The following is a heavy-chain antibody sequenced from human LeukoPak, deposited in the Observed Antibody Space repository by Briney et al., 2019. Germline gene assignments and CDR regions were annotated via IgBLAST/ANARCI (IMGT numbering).Heavy chain of an antibody. CDR3: ARDTPLITMVRGRTNWFDP. Sequence: SETLSPTCTVSGGSISSSSYYWGWIRQPPGKGLEWIESIYYSGSTYYNPSLKSRVTISVDTSKNQFSLKLSSVTAADTAVYYCARDTPLITMVRGRTNWFDPWGQGTLVTVSS. D-gene: IGHD3-10*01. CDR2: IYYSGST. CDR1: GGSISSSSYY. V-gene: IGHV4-39*07. J-gene: IGHJ5*02.